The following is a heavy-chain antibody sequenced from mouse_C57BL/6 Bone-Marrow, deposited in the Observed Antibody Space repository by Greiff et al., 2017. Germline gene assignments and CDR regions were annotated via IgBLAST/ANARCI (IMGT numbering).Heavy chain of an antibody. CDR2: IYPRCGNT. CDR3: ARGEITTVVPYLDY. D-gene: IGHD1-1*01. Sequence: QVQLQQSGAELARPGASVKLSCKASGYTFTSSGISWVKQRTGQGLEWIGQIYPRCGNTYYNEKFKGKATLTADKSSSTAYMELRSVTSEDSAVYLCARGEITTVVPYLDYWGQGTTLTVAS. J-gene: IGHJ2*01. CDR1: GYTFTSSG. V-gene: IGHV1-81*01.